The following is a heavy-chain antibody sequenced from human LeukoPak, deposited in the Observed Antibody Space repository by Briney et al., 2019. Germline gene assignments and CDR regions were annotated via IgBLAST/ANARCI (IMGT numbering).Heavy chain of an antibody. CDR3: ARGMSSSWYDY. CDR1: GGSISSNSYY. V-gene: IGHV4-39*01. D-gene: IGHD6-13*01. Sequence: SETLSLTCTVSGGSISSNSYYWGWIRQPPGKGLKWIGSIYYSGSTYYNPSLKSRVTISVDTSKNQFSLKLSSVTAADTAVYYCARGMSSSWYDYWGQGTLVTVSS. J-gene: IGHJ4*02. CDR2: IYYSGST.